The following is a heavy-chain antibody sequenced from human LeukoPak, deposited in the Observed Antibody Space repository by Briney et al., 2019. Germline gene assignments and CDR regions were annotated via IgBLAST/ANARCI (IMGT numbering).Heavy chain of an antibody. CDR3: ATIKRGNIFGYFDF. J-gene: IGHJ4*02. CDR1: GATMNTHY. V-gene: IGHV4-59*11. D-gene: IGHD5-18*01. CDR2: MLDTVTT. Sequence: SETLSLTCAVSGATMNTHYWSWIRQPPGKGLEWIGYMLDTVTTKDNPSLKSRFTLSADTSKNQFSLRLTSVTAADTAVYYCATIKRGNIFGYFDFWGQGIPVTVSS.